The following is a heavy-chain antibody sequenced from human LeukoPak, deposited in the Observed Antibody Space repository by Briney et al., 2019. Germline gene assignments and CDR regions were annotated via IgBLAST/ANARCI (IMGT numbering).Heavy chain of an antibody. CDR3: ARGRRTLIVGATRNAFDV. J-gene: IGHJ3*01. CDR2: INWNGDST. V-gene: IGHV3-20*04. D-gene: IGHD1-26*01. CDR1: GFTFDDYG. Sequence: SGGSLRLSCAASGFTFDDYGMSWVRQTPGKGLEWVSGINWNGDSTGYADSVKGRFTISRDNAKNSLYLQMNSLRPEDTAVYYCARGRRTLIVGATRNAFDVWGQGTIVTVSS.